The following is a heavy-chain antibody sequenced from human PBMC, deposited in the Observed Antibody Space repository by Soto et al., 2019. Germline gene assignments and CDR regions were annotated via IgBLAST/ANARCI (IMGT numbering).Heavy chain of an antibody. D-gene: IGHD6-19*01. CDR3: ARQWLVHVSFDY. CDR2: IYYSGST. J-gene: IGHJ4*02. CDR1: GVFISSSSYN. Sequence: LSLTCTVSGVFISSSSYNWGWIRQPPGKGLEWIGSIYYSGSTYYNPSLKSRVTMSVDTSNNQFSLKLSSVTAADTAVYYCARQWLVHVSFDYWGQGTLVTVS. V-gene: IGHV4-39*01.